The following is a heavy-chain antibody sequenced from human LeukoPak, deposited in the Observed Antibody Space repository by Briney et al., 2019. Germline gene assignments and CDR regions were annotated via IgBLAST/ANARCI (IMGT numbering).Heavy chain of an antibody. D-gene: IGHD7-27*01. V-gene: IGHV3-66*01. CDR2: IYSGGTT. CDR3: GRDWFKTGDPAS. Sequence: GGSLRLSCEASGFSVSNYYMSWVRQAPGKGLESVSVIYSGGTTHYPDSVKGRFTISRDNSKNTLYLQMSNLRVEDTAVYYCGRDWFKTGDPASWGQGTLVIVSS. J-gene: IGHJ4*02. CDR1: GFSVSNYY.